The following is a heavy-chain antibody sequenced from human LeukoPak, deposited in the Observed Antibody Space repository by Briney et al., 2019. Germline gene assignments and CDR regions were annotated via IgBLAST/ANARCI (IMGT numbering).Heavy chain of an antibody. Sequence: GGPLRLSCAASGFTFSNYWMSWVRQAPGKGLEWVANIKQDGSEIFYVDSVRGRFTISRDNAKNSLYLQMNSLRAEGTAMYYCAREISSWYRTEGRFDPWGQGTLVTVSS. CDR2: IKQDGSEI. J-gene: IGHJ5*02. V-gene: IGHV3-7*01. CDR1: GFTFSNYW. D-gene: IGHD6-13*01. CDR3: AREISSWYRTEGRFDP.